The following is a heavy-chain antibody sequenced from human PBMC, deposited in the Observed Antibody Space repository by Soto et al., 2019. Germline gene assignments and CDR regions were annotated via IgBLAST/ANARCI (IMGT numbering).Heavy chain of an antibody. CDR2: ISYDGSNK. CDR1: GFTFSSYG. Sequence: GGSLRLSCAASGFTFSSYGMHWVRQAPGKGLEWVAVISYDGSNKYYADSVKGRFTISRDNSKNTLYLQMNSLRAEDTAVYYCAKGKRAPLTRGGAFDIWGQGPMVTVSS. CDR3: AKGKRAPLTRGGAFDI. D-gene: IGHD3-10*01. V-gene: IGHV3-30*18. J-gene: IGHJ3*02.